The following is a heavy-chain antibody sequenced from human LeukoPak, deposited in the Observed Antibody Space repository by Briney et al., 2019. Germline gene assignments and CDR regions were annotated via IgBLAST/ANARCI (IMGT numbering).Heavy chain of an antibody. CDR1: GYSISSGYY. Sequence: SETLSLTCAVSGYSISSGYYWGWIRQPPGKGLEYIGSIHQSGSTYYNPSLKSRVTMSLDTSRNQFSLKLSSVTAADTAVYYCVRDGNYYGYNWSDPWGQGALVTVSS. V-gene: IGHV4-38-2*02. CDR2: IHQSGST. D-gene: IGHD3-10*01. J-gene: IGHJ5*02. CDR3: VRDGNYYGYNWSDP.